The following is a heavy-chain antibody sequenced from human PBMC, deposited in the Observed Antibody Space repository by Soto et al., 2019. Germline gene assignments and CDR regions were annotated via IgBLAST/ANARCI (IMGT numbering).Heavy chain of an antibody. J-gene: IGHJ3*02. CDR2: TYYRSKWYN. CDR1: GDSVSSNSAA. V-gene: IGHV6-1*01. Sequence: PSQTLSLTCAISGDSVSSNSAAWNWIRQSPSRGLEWLGRTYYRSKWYNDYAVSVKSRITINPDTSKNQFSLQLNSVTPEVTAVYYCARDLRRRGRDTIFGVVIKAVRDAFDIWGQGTMVTVSS. CDR3: ARDLRRRGRDTIFGVVIKAVRDAFDI. D-gene: IGHD3-3*01.